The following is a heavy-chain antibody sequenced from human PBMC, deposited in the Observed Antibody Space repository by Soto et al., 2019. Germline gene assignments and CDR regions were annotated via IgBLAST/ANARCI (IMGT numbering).Heavy chain of an antibody. D-gene: IGHD2-15*01. CDR1: GGAFTTSS. J-gene: IGHJ4*02. CDR3: ARDVVRSTGGDS. Sequence: QVQLVQSGAEVKEPGTSVKVSCKASGGAFTTSSFVWVRQGPGQGLEWMGGIIPIFSKTNVAQKFRARVTFTADQSTRTAYMELTSLTSADTAIYYCARDVVRSTGGDSWGQGTLVTVSS. V-gene: IGHV1-69*01. CDR2: IIPIFSKT.